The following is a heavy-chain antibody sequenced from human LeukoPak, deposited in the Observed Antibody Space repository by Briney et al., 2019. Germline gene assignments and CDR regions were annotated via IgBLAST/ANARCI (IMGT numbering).Heavy chain of an antibody. D-gene: IGHD3-10*01. CDR1: GFTFSTYA. V-gene: IGHV3-30*02. CDR2: IRYDGSNK. J-gene: IGHJ4*02. CDR3: ATPTYYYGSGSYYNPLDY. Sequence: GGSLRLSCAASGFTFSTYAMSWVRQAPGKGLEWVAFIRYDGSNKYYADSVKGRFTISRDNSKNTLYLQMNSLRAEDTAVYYCATPTYYYGSGSYYNPLDYWGQGTLVTVSS.